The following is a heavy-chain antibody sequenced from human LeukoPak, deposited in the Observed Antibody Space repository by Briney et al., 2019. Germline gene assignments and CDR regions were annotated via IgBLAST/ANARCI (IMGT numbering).Heavy chain of an antibody. D-gene: IGHD5-18*01. CDR3: AKNVYGYGGSFDY. Sequence: ASVKVSCKASGYTFTGYYMHWVRQAPGQGLEWMGRINPNSGGTNYAQKFQGRVTMTRDTPISTAYMELSRLRSDDTAVYYCAKNVYGYGGSFDYWGQGTLVTVSS. J-gene: IGHJ4*02. V-gene: IGHV1-2*06. CDR1: GYTFTGYY. CDR2: INPNSGGT.